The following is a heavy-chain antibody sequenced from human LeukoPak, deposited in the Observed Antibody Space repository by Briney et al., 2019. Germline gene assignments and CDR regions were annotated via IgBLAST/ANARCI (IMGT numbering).Heavy chain of an antibody. CDR1: GFTFSSYS. CDR3: ARANWDCSSTSCSPY. J-gene: IGHJ4*02. CDR2: ISSSSYI. Sequence: TGGSLRLSCAASGFTFSSYSMNWVRQAPGKGLEWVSSISSSSYIYYADSVKGRFTISRDNAKNSLYLQMNSLRAEDTAVYYCARANWDCSSTSCSPYWGQGTLVTVSS. D-gene: IGHD2-2*01. V-gene: IGHV3-21*01.